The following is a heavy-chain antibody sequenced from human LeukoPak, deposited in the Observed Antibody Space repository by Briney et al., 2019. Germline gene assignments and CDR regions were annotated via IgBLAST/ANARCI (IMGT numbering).Heavy chain of an antibody. V-gene: IGHV1-69-2*01. Sequence: ASVKVSCKASGYTFTSYDINWVRQATGQGLEWKGLVDPEDGETIYAEKFQGRVTITADTSTDTAYMELSSLRSEDTAVYYCATEIRYGITIFGVVRIHNWFDPWGQGTLVTVSS. J-gene: IGHJ5*02. CDR3: ATEIRYGITIFGVVRIHNWFDP. CDR1: GYTFTSYD. D-gene: IGHD3-3*01. CDR2: VDPEDGET.